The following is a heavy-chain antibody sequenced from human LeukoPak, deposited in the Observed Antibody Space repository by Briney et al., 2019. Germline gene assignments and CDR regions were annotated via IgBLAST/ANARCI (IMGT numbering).Heavy chain of an antibody. V-gene: IGHV3-11*04. D-gene: IGHD3-22*01. CDR2: ISSSGTTI. CDR1: GFTFGDYY. J-gene: IGHJ3*02. Sequence: GGSLILSCTASGFTFGDYYMNWIRQAPGKGLEWISYISSSGTTIYYADSVKGRITISRDNAKNSLSLQMNSLRAEDTAVYYCARDLERYYDRSGYYHGFDIWGQGTMVTVSS. CDR3: ARDLERYYDRSGYYHGFDI.